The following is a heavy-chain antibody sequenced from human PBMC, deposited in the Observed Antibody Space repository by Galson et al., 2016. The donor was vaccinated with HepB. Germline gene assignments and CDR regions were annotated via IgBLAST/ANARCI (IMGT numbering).Heavy chain of an antibody. CDR2: MFPSGGRT. CDR3: AREPPTSSSFDH. V-gene: IGHV1-46*01. J-gene: IGHJ4*02. CDR1: GYTLSSYY. Sequence: SVKVSCKASGYTLSSYYMHWVRQAPGQGLEWMGVMFPSGGRTSYAPKFQGRVTMTRDTSTRTDYMELSSLGSEDTAVYYCAREPPTSSSFDHWGQGTLVTVSS.